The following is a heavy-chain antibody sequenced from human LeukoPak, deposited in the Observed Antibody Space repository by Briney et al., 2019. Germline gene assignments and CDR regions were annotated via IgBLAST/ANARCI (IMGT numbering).Heavy chain of an antibody. CDR3: ARDRGGYNGGDY. CDR2: ISAFSGNT. CDR1: GYTFTSYG. Sequence: GASVKVSCKASGYTFTSYGISWVRQAPGQGLEWMGWISAFSGNTNDAQKFQGRVTMTTDTSTSTAYMELRSLRSDDTAVYYCARDRGGYNGGDYWGQGTLVTVSS. D-gene: IGHD5-24*01. V-gene: IGHV1-18*01. J-gene: IGHJ4*02.